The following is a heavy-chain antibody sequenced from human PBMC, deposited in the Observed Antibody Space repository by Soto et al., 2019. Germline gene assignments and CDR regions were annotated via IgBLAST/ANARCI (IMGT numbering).Heavy chain of an antibody. CDR1: GGSISSSNW. D-gene: IGHD6-6*01. CDR3: ARAYRIAAQGYGMDV. Sequence: SETLSLTCAVSGGSISSSNWWSWVRQPAGKGLEWIGEIYHSGSTNYNPSLKSRVTISVDKSKNQFSLKLSSVTAADTAVYYCARAYRIAAQGYGMDVWGQGTTVTVS. CDR2: IYHSGST. J-gene: IGHJ6*02. V-gene: IGHV4-4*02.